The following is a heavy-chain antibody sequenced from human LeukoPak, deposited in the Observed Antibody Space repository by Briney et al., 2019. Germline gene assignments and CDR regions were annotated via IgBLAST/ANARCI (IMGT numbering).Heavy chain of an antibody. CDR1: GVSIGSSNYY. Sequence: PSETLSLTCTVSGVSIGSSNYYWGWIRQPPGKGLEWIGTIYYSGSTNYNPSLKSRVTISVDTSKKLFSLKLSSVTAADTAVYYCARHRVAAVGTFYFDYWGQGTLVTVSS. CDR2: IYYSGST. D-gene: IGHD6-13*01. J-gene: IGHJ4*02. CDR3: ARHRVAAVGTFYFDY. V-gene: IGHV4-39*01.